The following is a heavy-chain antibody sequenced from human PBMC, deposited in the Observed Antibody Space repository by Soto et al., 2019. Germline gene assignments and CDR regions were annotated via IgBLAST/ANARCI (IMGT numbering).Heavy chain of an antibody. CDR2: INPSGTT. D-gene: IGHD4-17*01. CDR3: ARGRDGGAAI. CDR1: GGSFNGYY. V-gene: IGHV4-34*01. J-gene: IGHJ4*02. Sequence: QVQLQQWGAGLLKPSETLSLTCAVYGGSFNGYYWSWIRQPPGKGLEWIGEINPSGTTNYTPSLKSRVTMPGDTPKNQFSLKMTSVTAADTAVYYCARGRDGGAAIWGQGTLVTVSS.